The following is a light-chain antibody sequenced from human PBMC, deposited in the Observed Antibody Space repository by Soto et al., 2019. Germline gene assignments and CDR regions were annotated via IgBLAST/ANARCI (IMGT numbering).Light chain of an antibody. J-gene: IGKJ1*01. CDR1: QCVGTY. CDR3: QQYASSVGT. CDR2: GAS. Sequence: IVLTQSQGTLSLSPGERATLSCRAGQCVGTYIAWYQQKPGQAPRLLIYGASSRAAGIPDRFSGSGSGTDVTLTISRLEPEDFALYYCQQYASSVGTFGQGTKVEIK. V-gene: IGKV3-20*01.